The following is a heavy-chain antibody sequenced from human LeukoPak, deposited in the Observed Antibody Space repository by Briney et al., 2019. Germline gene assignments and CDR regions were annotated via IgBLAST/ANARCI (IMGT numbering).Heavy chain of an antibody. CDR1: GFTFSSYW. J-gene: IGHJ6*02. CDR3: ARDLYYDFWSGYYQYYYGMDV. V-gene: IGHV3-7*01. D-gene: IGHD3-3*01. Sequence: GGSVRLSCAASGFTFSSYWMSWVRQAPGKGLEWVANIKQDGSEKYYVDSVKGRFTISRDNAKNSLYLQMNSLRAEDTAVYYCARDLYYDFWSGYYQYYYGMDVWGQGTTVTVSS. CDR2: IKQDGSEK.